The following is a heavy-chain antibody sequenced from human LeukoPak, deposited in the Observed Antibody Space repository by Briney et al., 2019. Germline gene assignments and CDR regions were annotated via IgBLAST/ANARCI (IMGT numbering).Heavy chain of an antibody. J-gene: IGHJ4*02. CDR1: GFTFTSYS. Sequence: GGSLRLSCAASGFTFTSYSMNWVRQAPGKGLEWVSSISSSGSYIHYADSVKGRFTISRDKSKNTLYLQRNSLRADDTAVYYCAKRVAGTGFDYWGQGALVTVSS. CDR2: ISSSGSYI. CDR3: AKRVAGTGFDY. D-gene: IGHD6-19*01. V-gene: IGHV3-21*04.